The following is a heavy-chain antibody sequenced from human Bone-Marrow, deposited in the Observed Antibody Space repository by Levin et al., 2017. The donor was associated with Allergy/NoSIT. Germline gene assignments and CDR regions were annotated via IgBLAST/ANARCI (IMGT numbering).Heavy chain of an antibody. CDR2: IYTSGST. Sequence: SETLSLTCTVSGGSISSGNYYWSWIRQPAGVRLEWIGRIYTSGSTNYNPSLKSRVTISLDTPKNQFSLKLTPVTAADTAVDYCAGVDHARESSGTTWYCVSYYYMDVWGKGTTVTVSS. CDR3: AGVDHARESSGTTWYCVSYYYMDV. D-gene: IGHD6-13*01. J-gene: IGHJ6*03. V-gene: IGHV4-61*02. CDR1: GGSISSGNYY.